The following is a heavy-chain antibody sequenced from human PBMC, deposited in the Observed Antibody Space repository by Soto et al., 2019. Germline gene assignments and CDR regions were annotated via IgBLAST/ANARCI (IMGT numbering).Heavy chain of an antibody. J-gene: IGHJ6*02. V-gene: IGHV1-18*01. CDR1: GYTFTSYG. CDR3: ARDIRSSLIVGATYYYGMDV. Sequence: ASVKVSCKASGYTFTSYGISWVRQAPGQGLEWMGWISAYNGNTNYAQKLQGRVTMTTDTSTSTAYMELRSLRSDDTAVYYCARDIRSSLIVGATYYYGMDVWGQGTTVTVSS. D-gene: IGHD6-6*01. CDR2: ISAYNGNT.